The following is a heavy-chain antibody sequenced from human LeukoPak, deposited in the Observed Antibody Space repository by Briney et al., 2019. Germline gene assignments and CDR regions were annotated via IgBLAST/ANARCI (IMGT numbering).Heavy chain of an antibody. CDR2: IWYDGSNK. V-gene: IGHV3-33*01. Sequence: GGSLRLSCAATGFTFSSYGMHWVRQAPGKGLEWVAVIWYDGSNKYYADSVKGRFTISRDNSKNTLYLQMNSLRAEDTAVYYCARDYYDFWRGYYTSDAFDIWGQGTMVTVSS. CDR3: ARDYYDFWRGYYTSDAFDI. D-gene: IGHD3-3*01. CDR1: GFTFSSYG. J-gene: IGHJ3*02.